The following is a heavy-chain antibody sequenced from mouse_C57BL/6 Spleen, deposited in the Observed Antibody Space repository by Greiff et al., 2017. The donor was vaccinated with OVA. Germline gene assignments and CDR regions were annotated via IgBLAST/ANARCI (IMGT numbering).Heavy chain of an antibody. CDR1: GYAFSSSW. J-gene: IGHJ4*01. D-gene: IGHD1-1*01. V-gene: IGHV1-82*01. CDR3: ARKSYGSLLAMDY. CDR2: IYPGDGDT. Sequence: VKLQQSGPELVKPGASVKISCKASGYAFSSSWMNWVKQRPGKGLEWIGRIYPGDGDTNYNGKFKGKATLTADKSSSTAYMQLSSLTSEDSAVYFCARKSYGSLLAMDYWGQGTSVTVSS.